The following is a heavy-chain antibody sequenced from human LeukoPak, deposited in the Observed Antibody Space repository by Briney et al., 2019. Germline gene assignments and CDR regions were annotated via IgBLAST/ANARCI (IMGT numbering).Heavy chain of an antibody. Sequence: ASVKVSCKASGYTFTSYDINWVRQATGQGLEWMGWMNPNSGNTGYAQKFQGRVTMTRNTSISTAYMELSSLRSEDTAVYYCARADSLSYSSGSYYANWGQGTLVTVSS. CDR1: GYTFTSYD. V-gene: IGHV1-8*01. J-gene: IGHJ4*02. CDR2: MNPNSGNT. D-gene: IGHD3-10*01. CDR3: ARADSLSYSSGSYYAN.